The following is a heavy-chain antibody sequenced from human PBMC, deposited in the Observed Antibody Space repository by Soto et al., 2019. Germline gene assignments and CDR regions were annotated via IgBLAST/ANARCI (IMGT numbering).Heavy chain of an antibody. CDR1: GYSFSSYG. D-gene: IGHD3-22*01. CDR3: ARGVHDSSAFDAFDI. CDR2: ISAHNGNT. J-gene: IGHJ3*02. Sequence: QVQLVQSGAEVKKPGASVKVSCKASGYSFSSYGISWVRQAPGQGLEWMGWISAHNGNTKSAQKVQGRVTMTTETSTSTAYMEVRSLRSDDTAVYYCARGVHDSSAFDAFDIWGQGTTVTVSS. V-gene: IGHV1-18*01.